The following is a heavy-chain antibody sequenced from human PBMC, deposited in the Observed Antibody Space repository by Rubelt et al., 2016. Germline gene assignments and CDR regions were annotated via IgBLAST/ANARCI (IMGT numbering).Heavy chain of an antibody. J-gene: IGHJ4*02. D-gene: IGHD6-19*01. V-gene: IGHV3-30*02. Sequence: DSVKGRFTIPRDNSKNTLYLQMNSLRAEDTAGDYCAKDAYSSGWSYFDDWGQGTLVTVSS. CDR3: AKDAYSSGWSYFDD.